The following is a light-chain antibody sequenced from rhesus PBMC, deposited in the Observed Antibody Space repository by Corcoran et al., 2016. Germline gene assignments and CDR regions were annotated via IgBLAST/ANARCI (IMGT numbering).Light chain of an antibody. CDR2: KAS. Sequence: DIQMTQSPSSLSASVGDTVTITCRASQSISSWLDWYQQKPGKAPKFLIYKASSLQSGVPSRFSGSGSGKDFTLTISSLQPEDFATYYCLQYYSSPLTFGGGTKVEIK. CDR1: QSISSW. V-gene: IGKV1-22*01. CDR3: LQYYSSPLT. J-gene: IGKJ4*01.